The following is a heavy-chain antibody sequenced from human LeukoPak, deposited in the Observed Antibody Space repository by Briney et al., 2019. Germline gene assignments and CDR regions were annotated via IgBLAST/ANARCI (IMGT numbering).Heavy chain of an antibody. D-gene: IGHD5-24*01. CDR2: FDHRGDT. CDR1: GGSFSRYY. CDR3: ARGATISETGYFDF. Sequence: PSETLSLTCAVYGGSFSRYYWSWIRQSPGKGLEWIAEFDHRGDTNYNPSVKSRVTISVDTSKNQFSLRVRSLSAADTAVYYCARGATISETGYFDFWGQGTLVTVSS. J-gene: IGHJ4*03. V-gene: IGHV4-34*01.